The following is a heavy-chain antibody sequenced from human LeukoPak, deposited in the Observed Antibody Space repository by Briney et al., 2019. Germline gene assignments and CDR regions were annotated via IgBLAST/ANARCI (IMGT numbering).Heavy chain of an antibody. V-gene: IGHV3-23*01. D-gene: IGHD4-11*01. J-gene: IGHJ6*02. CDR1: GFTFSSYA. CDR3: AKGLEGLQPKDGMDV. Sequence: GGSLRLSCAASGFTFSSYATSWVRQAPGKELEWVSAISGSGGSTYYADSVKGRFTISRDNSKNTLYLQMNSLRAEDTAVYYCAKGLEGLQPKDGMDVWGQGTTVTVSS. CDR2: ISGSGGST.